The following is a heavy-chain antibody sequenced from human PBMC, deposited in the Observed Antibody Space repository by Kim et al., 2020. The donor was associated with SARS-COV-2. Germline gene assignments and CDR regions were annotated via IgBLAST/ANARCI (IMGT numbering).Heavy chain of an antibody. CDR1: GGTFSSYA. V-gene: IGHV1-69*13. D-gene: IGHD3-3*01. CDR3: AREGYYDFWSGDIDYYGMDV. CDR2: IIPIFGTA. Sequence: SVKVSCKASGGTFSSYAISWVRQAPGQGLEWMGGIIPIFGTANYAQKFQGRVTITADESTSTAYMELSSLRSEDTAVYYCAREGYYDFWSGDIDYYGMDVWGQGTTVTVSS. J-gene: IGHJ6*02.